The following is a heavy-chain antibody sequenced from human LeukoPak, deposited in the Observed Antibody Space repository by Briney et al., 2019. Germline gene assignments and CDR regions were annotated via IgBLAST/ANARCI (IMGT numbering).Heavy chain of an antibody. Sequence: GGSLRLSCTASGFTFSSYSMNWVRQAPGKGLEWVSSIRTVSTYIYYSDSVKGRFTVSRANAQNSLYLQMNSLRAEDTAVYYCARDLRGFCGGECAFHYWGQGTLVTVSS. CDR3: ARDLRGFCGGECAFHY. CDR2: IRTVSTYI. V-gene: IGHV3-21*04. D-gene: IGHD2-21*01. J-gene: IGHJ4*02. CDR1: GFTFSSYS.